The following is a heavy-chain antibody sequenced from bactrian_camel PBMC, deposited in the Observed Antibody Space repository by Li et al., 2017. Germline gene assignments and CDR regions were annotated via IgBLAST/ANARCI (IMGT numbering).Heavy chain of an antibody. CDR3: AATFGTGSFSS. D-gene: IGHD4*01. V-gene: IGHV3S55*01. J-gene: IGHJ6*01. CDR2: IDSDGTT. Sequence: HVQLVESGGGSVQIGGSLRLSCTFSGAPLDDYSVGWWRQSDGKEREGVAGIDSDGTTNYADSVKGRFTISLDKAKNTLYLEMSSLKVEDTAKYYCAATFGTGSFSSWGQGTQVT. CDR1: GAPLDDYS.